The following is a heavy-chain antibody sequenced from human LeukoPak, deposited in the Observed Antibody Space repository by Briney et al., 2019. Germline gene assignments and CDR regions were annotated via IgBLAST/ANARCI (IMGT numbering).Heavy chain of an antibody. Sequence: GASVKVSCKASGYTFTSYGISWVRQAPGQGLEWMGWISAYNGNTNYAQKLQGRVTMTEDTSTDTAYMELSSLRSEDTAVYYCASSSTPYYYYMDVWGKGTTVTVSS. CDR3: ASSSTPYYYYMDV. D-gene: IGHD2-2*01. CDR2: ISAYNGNT. CDR1: GYTFTSYG. J-gene: IGHJ6*03. V-gene: IGHV1-18*01.